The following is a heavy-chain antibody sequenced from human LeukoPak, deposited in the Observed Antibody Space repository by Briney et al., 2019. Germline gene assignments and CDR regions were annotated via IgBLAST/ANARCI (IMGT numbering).Heavy chain of an antibody. CDR3: ARDRGFGDRITYGMDV. J-gene: IGHJ6*02. CDR1: GGSISSGGYY. D-gene: IGHD3-10*01. V-gene: IGHV4-31*03. CDR2: IYYSGST. Sequence: PSETLSLTCTVSGGSISSGGYYWSWIRQHPGKGLEWIGYIYYSGSTYYNPSLKSRVTISVDTSKNQFSLKLSSVTAADRAVYYCARDRGFGDRITYGMDVWGQETTVTVSS.